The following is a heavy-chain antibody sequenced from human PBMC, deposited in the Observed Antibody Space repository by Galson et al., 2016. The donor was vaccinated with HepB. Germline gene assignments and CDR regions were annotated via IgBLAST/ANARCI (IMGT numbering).Heavy chain of an antibody. Sequence: SVKVSCKASGVTFSSYTISWVRLAPGQGLEWMGRIIPILDIANYAQKFQGRVTITRDTSASTAYMELSSLRSEDTAVYYCARDQQLGWFDPWGQGTLVTVSS. J-gene: IGHJ5*02. CDR3: ARDQQLGWFDP. V-gene: IGHV1-69*04. D-gene: IGHD5-24*01. CDR1: GVTFSSYT. CDR2: IIPILDIA.